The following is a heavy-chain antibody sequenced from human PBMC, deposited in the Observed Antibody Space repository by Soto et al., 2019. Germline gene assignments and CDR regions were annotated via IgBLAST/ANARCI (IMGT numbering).Heavy chain of an antibody. D-gene: IGHD2-2*01. CDR2: IKQDGSEK. J-gene: IGHJ5*02. CDR3: ARENYQLRFDP. CDR1: GFTFSNSG. V-gene: IGHV3-7*01. Sequence: PGGSLRLSCAVSGFTFSNSGMNWVRQAPGEGLEWVANIKQDGSEKYYVDSVKGRFTISRDNAKNSLYLQMNSLRAEDTAVYYCARENYQLRFDPWGQGTLVTVSS.